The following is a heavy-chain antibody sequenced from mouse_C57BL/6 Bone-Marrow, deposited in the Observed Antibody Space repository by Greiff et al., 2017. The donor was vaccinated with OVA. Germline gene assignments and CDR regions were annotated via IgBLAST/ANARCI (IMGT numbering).Heavy chain of an antibody. J-gene: IGHJ2*01. CDR3: ARRHYDYDAYFDY. CDR2: FHPYNDDT. CDR1: GYTFTTYP. Sequence: LVESGAELVKPGASVKMSCKASGYTFTTYPIEWMKQNHGKSLEWIGNFHPYNDDTKYNEKFKGKATLTVEKSSSTVYLELSRLTSDDSAVYYCARRHYDYDAYFDYWGQGTTLTVSS. D-gene: IGHD2-4*01. V-gene: IGHV1-47*01.